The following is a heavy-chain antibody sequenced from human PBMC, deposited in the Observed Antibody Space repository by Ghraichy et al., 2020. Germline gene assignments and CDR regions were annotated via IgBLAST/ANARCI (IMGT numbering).Heavy chain of an antibody. J-gene: IGHJ5*02. Sequence: SETLSLTCTVSGGSISSYYWSWIRQPPGKGLEWIGYIYYSGSTNYNPSLKSRVTISVDTSKNQFSLKLSSVTAADTAVYYCARIMAATTGDWFDPWGQGTLVTVSS. V-gene: IGHV4-59*01. CDR2: IYYSGST. D-gene: IGHD2-15*01. CDR1: GGSISSYY. CDR3: ARIMAATTGDWFDP.